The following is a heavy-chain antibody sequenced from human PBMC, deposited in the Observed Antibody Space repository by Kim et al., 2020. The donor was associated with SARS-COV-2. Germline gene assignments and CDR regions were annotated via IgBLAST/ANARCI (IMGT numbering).Heavy chain of an antibody. V-gene: IGHV3-30-3*01. J-gene: IGHJ3*01. D-gene: IGHD6-13*01. CDR1: GFTFSSYA. Sequence: GGSLRLSCAASGFTFSSYAMHWVRQAPGKGLEWVAVISYDGSNKYYADSVKGRFTISRDNSKNTLYLQMNSLRAEDTAVYYCAREGGYIAAAAGKGDAF. CDR2: ISYDGSNK. CDR3: AREGGYIAAAAGKGDAF.